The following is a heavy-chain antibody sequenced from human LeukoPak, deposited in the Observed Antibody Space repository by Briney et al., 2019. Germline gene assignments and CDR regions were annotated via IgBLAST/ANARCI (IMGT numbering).Heavy chain of an antibody. Sequence: GGSLGLSCVASGFTFSSSAMNWVRQAPGQGLEWVSTITGSGDSTYYTDSVKGRFTISSDTSKNTLYLQMNSLRAEDTAIYYCAKHLIYGSGSSSYFNYWGQGTLVTVSS. D-gene: IGHD3-10*01. J-gene: IGHJ4*02. CDR3: AKHLIYGSGSSSYFNY. CDR1: GFTFSSSA. V-gene: IGHV3-23*01. CDR2: ITGSGDST.